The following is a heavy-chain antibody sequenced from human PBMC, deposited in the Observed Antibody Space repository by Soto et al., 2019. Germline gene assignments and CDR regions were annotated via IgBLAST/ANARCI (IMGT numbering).Heavy chain of an antibody. CDR1: GGTFSSYT. CDR2: ISAYNGNT. Sequence: QVQLVQSGAEVKKPGSSVKVSCKASGGTFSSYTISWVRQAPGQGLEWMGWISAYNGNTNYAQKLQGRVTMTTDTSTSTAYMEPRSLRSDDTAVYYCARGRRGLPRLWPPHWFDPWGQGTLVTVSS. D-gene: IGHD5-18*01. J-gene: IGHJ5*02. V-gene: IGHV1-18*01. CDR3: ARGRRGLPRLWPPHWFDP.